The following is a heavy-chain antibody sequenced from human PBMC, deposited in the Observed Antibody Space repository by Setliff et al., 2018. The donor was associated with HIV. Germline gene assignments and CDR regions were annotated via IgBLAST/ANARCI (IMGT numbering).Heavy chain of an antibody. Sequence: SETLSLTCTVSGASIRSFHWGWIRQPPGKGLEWIGHIYYSGSTYYNPSLKSRVTISVDTSKNQFSLKLSSVTAADTAVYYCARHVLDSNWFDPWGQGTLVTVSS. CDR1: GASIRSFH. CDR3: ARHVLDSNWFDP. J-gene: IGHJ5*02. V-gene: IGHV4-39*01. CDR2: IYYSGST.